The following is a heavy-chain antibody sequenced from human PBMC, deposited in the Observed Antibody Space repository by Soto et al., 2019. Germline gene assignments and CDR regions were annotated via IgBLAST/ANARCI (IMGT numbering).Heavy chain of an antibody. Sequence: EVQLLESGGGLVQPGGSLRLSCAASGFTFSSYAMSWVRQAPGKGLEWVSAISGSGGSTYYADSVKGRFTISRDNSKNTLYLQMNSLRAEDTAVYYCAGWFLDDNYYYYYMDVWGKGTTVTVSS. V-gene: IGHV3-23*01. D-gene: IGHD3-3*01. J-gene: IGHJ6*03. CDR2: ISGSGGST. CDR3: AGWFLDDNYYYYYMDV. CDR1: GFTFSSYA.